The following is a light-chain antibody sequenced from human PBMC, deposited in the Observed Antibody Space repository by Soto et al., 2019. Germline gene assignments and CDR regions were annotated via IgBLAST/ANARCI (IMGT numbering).Light chain of an antibody. V-gene: IGKV3-11*01. CDR2: DPS. Sequence: EMVLTQSPATPSLSPGDRATLSCMASQGVSYYLACYQQKPGQAPSLLIYDPSHRATGIPARFSGSGSGTDSAHTISVLEPEDYAVYYCEHYSKWPSFGPGNKVDIK. J-gene: IGKJ3*01. CDR3: EHYSKWPS. CDR1: QGVSYY.